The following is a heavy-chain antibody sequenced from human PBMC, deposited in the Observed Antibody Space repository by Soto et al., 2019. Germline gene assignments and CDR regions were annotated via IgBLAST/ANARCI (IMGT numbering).Heavy chain of an antibody. J-gene: IGHJ4*02. CDR1: GFTFSSYA. V-gene: IGHV3-23*01. CDR3: AKSRGAGGHFDY. CDR2: VSIGGST. Sequence: PGGSLRLSCTASGFTFSSYAMGWVRQGPGKGLEWVAVVSIGGSTHYADSVRGRFTISRDNSKNTLSLQMNSLTAEDTAVYFCAKSRGAGGHFDYWGQGALVTVCS. D-gene: IGHD2-15*01.